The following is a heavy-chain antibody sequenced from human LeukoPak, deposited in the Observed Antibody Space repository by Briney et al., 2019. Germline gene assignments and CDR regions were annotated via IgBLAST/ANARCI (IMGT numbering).Heavy chain of an antibody. CDR1: GFSFGSYP. V-gene: IGHV3-23*01. CDR3: ARLGGYSSGFDY. J-gene: IGHJ4*02. Sequence: GGSLRLSCVVSGFSFGSYPMSWVRQAPGKGLEWVSVISETGGVTYYADSVKGRFTISRDNSKNTLYLQMNSLRAEDTAVYYCARLGGYSSGFDYWGQGTLVTVSS. D-gene: IGHD6-19*01. CDR2: ISETGGVT.